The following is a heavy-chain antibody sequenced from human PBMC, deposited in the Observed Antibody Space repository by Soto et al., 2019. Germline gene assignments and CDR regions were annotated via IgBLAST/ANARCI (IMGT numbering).Heavy chain of an antibody. Sequence: PGGSLRLSCSASGFTFSNYAMHWVRQAPGKGLEYVSAINSNGGSTYYADSVKGRFTISRDNSKNTLFLQMSSLRTEDTAVYYCVKKPPYYYYGMDVWGQGTTVTVSS. CDR2: INSNGGST. V-gene: IGHV3-64D*06. CDR3: VKKPPYYYYGMDV. CDR1: GFTFSNYA. J-gene: IGHJ6*02.